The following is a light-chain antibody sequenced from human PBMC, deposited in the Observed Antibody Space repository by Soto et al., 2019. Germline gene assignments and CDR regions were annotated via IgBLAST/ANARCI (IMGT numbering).Light chain of an antibody. CDR1: QSFSSTY. Sequence: EIVMTQSPATLSLSPGEGATLSCRASQSFSSTYLSWYQQKPGQAPRLLIYGAYTRATGIPARFSGSGSGTDFTLTISSLQPEDFAVYYCQQDYNLPITFVVGTKVEIK. J-gene: IGKJ4*01. V-gene: IGKV3D-7*01. CDR2: GAY. CDR3: QQDYNLPIT.